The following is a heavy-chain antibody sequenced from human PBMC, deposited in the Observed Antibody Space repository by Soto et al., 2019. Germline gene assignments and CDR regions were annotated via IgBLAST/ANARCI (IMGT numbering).Heavy chain of an antibody. CDR1: GGSISSGDYY. CDR2: IYYSGST. Sequence: SETLSLTCTVSGGSISSGDYYCRWLRQPPGKRLEWIGYIYYSGSTYYNPSLKSRVTISVDTSKNQFSLKLSSVTAADTAVYYCARDSGYYGSGSYYKSGGMDVWGQGTTVTVSS. V-gene: IGHV4-30-4*01. CDR3: ARDSGYYGSGSYYKSGGMDV. J-gene: IGHJ6*02. D-gene: IGHD3-10*01.